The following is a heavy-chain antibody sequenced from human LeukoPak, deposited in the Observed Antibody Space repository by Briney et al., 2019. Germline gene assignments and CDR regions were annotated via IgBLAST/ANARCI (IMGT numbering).Heavy chain of an antibody. CDR3: ARKAYGLDV. CDR1: GFTFSSYW. J-gene: IGHJ6*02. CDR2: IKQDGSEK. Sequence: TGGSLRLSCAPSGFTFSSYWMSWVRQAPRKGLEWVANIKQDGSEKYYVDSVKGRFTISRDNAKNSLYLQMNSLRAEDTAVYYCARKAYGLDVGGQGTTVTVSS. V-gene: IGHV3-7*03.